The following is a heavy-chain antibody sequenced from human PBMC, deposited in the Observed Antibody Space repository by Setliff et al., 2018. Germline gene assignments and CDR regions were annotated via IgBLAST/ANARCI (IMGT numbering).Heavy chain of an antibody. Sequence: GGSLRLSCAVSGFTLSAYAMSWVRQAPGKGLEWVSVIYSGDRSTFYTDSVKGRFTISRDSSENTLYLQMNSLRAEDTAVYYCAKPQLELRWGFESWGQGTLVTVS. CDR3: AKPQLELRWGFES. J-gene: IGHJ4*02. V-gene: IGHV3-23*03. CDR1: GFTLSAYA. D-gene: IGHD1-7*01. CDR2: IYSGDRST.